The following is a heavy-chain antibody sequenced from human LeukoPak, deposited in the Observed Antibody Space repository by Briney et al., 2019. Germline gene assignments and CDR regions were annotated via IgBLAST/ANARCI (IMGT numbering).Heavy chain of an antibody. Sequence: GGSLRLSCAASGFTFSSYAMSWVRQAPGKGLEWVSVISGSGGSTYYADSVKGRFTISRDNSKNTLYLQMNSLRAEDTAVYYCAKDQKNPNNYDFWSGSFDYWGQGTLVTVSS. D-gene: IGHD3-3*01. J-gene: IGHJ4*02. CDR1: GFTFSSYA. CDR2: ISGSGGST. V-gene: IGHV3-23*01. CDR3: AKDQKNPNNYDFWSGSFDY.